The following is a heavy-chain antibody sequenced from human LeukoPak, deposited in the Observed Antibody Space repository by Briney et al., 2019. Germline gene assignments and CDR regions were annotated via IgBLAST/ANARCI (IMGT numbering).Heavy chain of an antibody. CDR3: ARDVKGAALGARTYYYYMDV. CDR1: GFTFSDYY. CDR2: ISSSCSTI. V-gene: IGHV3-11*01. Sequence: PGGSLRLSCAASGFTFSDYYMSWIRQAPGKGLEWVSYISSSCSTIYYADSVKGRFTISRDNAKNSLYLQMNSLRAEDTAVYYCARDVKGAALGARTYYYYMDVWGKGTTVTVSS. J-gene: IGHJ6*03. D-gene: IGHD6-6*01.